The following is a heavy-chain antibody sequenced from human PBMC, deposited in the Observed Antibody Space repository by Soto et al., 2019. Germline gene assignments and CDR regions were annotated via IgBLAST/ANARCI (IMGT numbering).Heavy chain of an antibody. V-gene: IGHV3-53*04. Sequence: EVQLVESGGGLVQPGGSLRLSCAASGFTVSSNYMSWVRQAPGKGLEWVSVIYSGGSTYYADSVKGRFTISRHNSKTTLYLQMHSLRAEDTAVYYCARGRDCGGDCPNGFDPWGQGTLVTVSS. D-gene: IGHD2-21*02. J-gene: IGHJ5*02. CDR2: IYSGGST. CDR3: ARGRDCGGDCPNGFDP. CDR1: GFTVSSNY.